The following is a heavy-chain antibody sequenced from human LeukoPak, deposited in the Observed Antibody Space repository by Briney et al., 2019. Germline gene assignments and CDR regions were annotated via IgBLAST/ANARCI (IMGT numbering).Heavy chain of an antibody. CDR2: IRNDGSII. CDR1: GFTFSSYG. J-gene: IGHJ4*02. V-gene: IGHV3-30*02. D-gene: IGHD3-10*01. CDR3: AKDTPLFYFDY. Sequence: GGSLRLSCAASGFTFSSYGMHWIRQAPGKGLEWVAFIRNDGSIIYNADSVKGRFTISRDNSKNTLYLQMNSLRADDTAVYYCAKDTPLFYFDYWGQGTLVTVSS.